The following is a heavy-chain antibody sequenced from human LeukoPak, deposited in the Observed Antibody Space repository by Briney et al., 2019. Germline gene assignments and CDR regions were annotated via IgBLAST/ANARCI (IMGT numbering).Heavy chain of an antibody. CDR3: AREGDFRPPSGGYDFWNDYYYYMDV. J-gene: IGHJ6*03. Sequence: SETLSLTCTVSGVSISSYYWSWIRQPAGKGLEWVGRIYTSGSTNYNPSLKSRVTMSVDTSKNQFSLKRSCGTAADTAVYYCAREGDFRPPSGGYDFWNDYYYYMDVWGKGTTVTVSS. V-gene: IGHV4-4*07. D-gene: IGHD3-3*01. CDR2: IYTSGST. CDR1: GVSISSYY.